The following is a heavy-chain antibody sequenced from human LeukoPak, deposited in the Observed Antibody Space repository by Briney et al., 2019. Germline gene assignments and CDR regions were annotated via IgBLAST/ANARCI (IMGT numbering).Heavy chain of an antibody. CDR1: GFTFSSYG. CDR3: ARVGSPYYYYGMDV. V-gene: IGHV3-30*03. D-gene: IGHD5-12*01. J-gene: IGHJ6*02. CDR2: ISYDGSNK. Sequence: GGSLRLSCAASGFTFSSYGMHWVRQAPGKGLEWVAVISYDGSNKYYADSVKGRFTISRDNSKNTLYLQMNSLRAEDTAVYYCARVGSPYYYYGMDVWGQGTTVTVSS.